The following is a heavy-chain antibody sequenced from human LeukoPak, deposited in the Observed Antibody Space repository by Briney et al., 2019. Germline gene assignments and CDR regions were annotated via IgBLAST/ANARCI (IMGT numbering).Heavy chain of an antibody. D-gene: IGHD5-24*01. V-gene: IGHV1-69*05. CDR3: AISERLEMATVGGGNWFDP. CDR2: IIPIFGTA. CDR1: GGTFSSYA. J-gene: IGHJ5*02. Sequence: ASVTVSCTASGGTFSSYAISWVRQAPGQGLEWMGGIIPIFGTANYAQKFQGRVTITTDESTSTAYMELSSLRSEDTAVYYCAISERLEMATVGGGNWFDPWGQGTLVSVSS.